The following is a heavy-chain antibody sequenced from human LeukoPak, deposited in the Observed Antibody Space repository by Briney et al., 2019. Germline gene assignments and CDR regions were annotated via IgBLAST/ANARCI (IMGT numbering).Heavy chain of an antibody. D-gene: IGHD2-21*01. CDR3: ATDLYEYCGGDCYGY. V-gene: IGHV1-69-2*01. Sequence: ASVKISCKVSGYTFTDYYMHWVPHAPGKGREWMGLVDPEDGETIYAEKFQGRVTITADTSTDTPYMELSSLRSEDTAVYYCATDLYEYCGGDCYGYWGQGTLVTVSS. CDR1: GYTFTDYY. CDR2: VDPEDGET. J-gene: IGHJ4*02.